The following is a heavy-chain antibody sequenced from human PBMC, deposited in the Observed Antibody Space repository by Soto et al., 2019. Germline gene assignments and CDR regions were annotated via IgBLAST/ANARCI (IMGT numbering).Heavy chain of an antibody. CDR3: ARGGREALFDY. D-gene: IGHD3-10*01. J-gene: IGHJ4*02. V-gene: IGHV4-31*03. Sequence: QVQLQESGPGLVKPSQTLSLTCTVSSGSITNRGYYWSWIRQHPGKGLEWIGYVYYNGRTSYNPSLKSRITLSGDTSNSQSSLKMSSVTAADTAVYYCARGGREALFDYRGQGTLVTVSS. CDR2: VYYNGRT. CDR1: SGSITNRGYY.